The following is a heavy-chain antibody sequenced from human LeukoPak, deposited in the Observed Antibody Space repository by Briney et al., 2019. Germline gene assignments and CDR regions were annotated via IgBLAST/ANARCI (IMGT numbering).Heavy chain of an antibody. V-gene: IGHV4-39*01. D-gene: IGHD3-10*01. Sequence: SETLSLTCTVSGGSISSSSYYWGWIRQPPGKGLEWIGSIYYSGSTYYNPSLKSRVTISVDTSKNQFSLKLSSVTAADTAVYYCARMTMVRGGTFDYWGQGTLVTVSS. CDR3: ARMTMVRGGTFDY. CDR2: IYYSGST. CDR1: GGSISSSSYY. J-gene: IGHJ4*02.